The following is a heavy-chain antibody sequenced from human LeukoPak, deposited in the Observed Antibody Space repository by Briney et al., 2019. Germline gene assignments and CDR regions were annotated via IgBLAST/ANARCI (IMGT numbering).Heavy chain of an antibody. J-gene: IGHJ3*02. D-gene: IGHD2-15*01. CDR1: GGSVSSYY. Sequence: SETLSLTCTVSGGSVSSYYWSWIRQPPGKGLEWIGYIYYSGSTNYNPSLKSRVTISVDTSKNQFSLKLSSVTAADTAVYYCARDCSGGSCYGAFDIWGQGTMVTVSS. CDR3: ARDCSGGSCYGAFDI. V-gene: IGHV4-59*02. CDR2: IYYSGST.